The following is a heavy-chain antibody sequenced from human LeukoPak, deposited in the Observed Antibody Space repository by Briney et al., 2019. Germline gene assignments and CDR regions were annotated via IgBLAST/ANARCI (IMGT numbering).Heavy chain of an antibody. D-gene: IGHD5-18*01. CDR1: GFTFSSYS. Sequence: GGSLRLSWAASGFTFSSYSMNWVRQAPGKGREWVASISSSSSYIYYADSGKGRFTISRDNAKNSLYLQMNSLRAEDTAVYYCVRGYSYGYHVSKTYYFDYWGQGTLVTVSS. CDR3: VRGYSYGYHVSKTYYFDY. J-gene: IGHJ4*02. V-gene: IGHV3-21*01. CDR2: ISSSSSYI.